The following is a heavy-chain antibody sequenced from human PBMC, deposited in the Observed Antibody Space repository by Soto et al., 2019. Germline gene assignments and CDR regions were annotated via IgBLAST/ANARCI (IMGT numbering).Heavy chain of an antibody. J-gene: IGHJ4*02. V-gene: IGHV1-69*02. Sequence: QVQLVQSGAEVKKPGSSVKVSCKASGGTFSSYTISWVRQAPGQGLEWMGRIIPILGIANYAQKFQGRVTITADKSTSTAYMELSSLRSEDTAVYYFARNSLGTVTNYWGQGTLVTVSS. D-gene: IGHD3-16*01. CDR1: GGTFSSYT. CDR2: IIPILGIA. CDR3: ARNSLGTVTNY.